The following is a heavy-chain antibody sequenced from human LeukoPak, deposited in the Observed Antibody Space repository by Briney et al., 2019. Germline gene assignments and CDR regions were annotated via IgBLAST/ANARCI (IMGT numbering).Heavy chain of an antibody. CDR1: GFTFSSYG. J-gene: IGHJ4*02. CDR2: ISGSGGST. Sequence: GGSLRLSCAASGFTFSSYGMHWVRQAPGKGLEWVSAISGSGGSTYYADSVKGRFTISRDNSKNTLYLQMNSLRAEDTAVYYCARRNGYTFDYWGQGTLVTVSS. CDR3: ARRNGYTFDY. V-gene: IGHV3-23*01. D-gene: IGHD5-18*01.